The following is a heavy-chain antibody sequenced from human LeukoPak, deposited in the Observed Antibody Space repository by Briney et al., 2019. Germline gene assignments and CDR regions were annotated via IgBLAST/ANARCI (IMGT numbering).Heavy chain of an antibody. J-gene: IGHJ4*02. CDR1: GFTFTSYG. Sequence: GGSLRLSCAASGFTFTSYGMHWVRQAPGKGLEWVAVISYDVSDKYYVDSVKGRFTISRDTSKNTLYLQMNSLRAKDTAVYYCAKDRGSGYNWNDVLDYWGQGTLVTVSS. V-gene: IGHV3-30*18. CDR3: AKDRGSGYNWNDVLDY. CDR2: ISYDVSDK. D-gene: IGHD1-20*01.